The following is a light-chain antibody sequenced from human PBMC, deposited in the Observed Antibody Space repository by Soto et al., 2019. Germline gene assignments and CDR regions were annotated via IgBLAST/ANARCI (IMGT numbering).Light chain of an antibody. CDR3: HQHGRSPRT. V-gene: IGKV3-11*01. J-gene: IGKJ1*01. CDR1: QSVSSY. CDR2: DAS. Sequence: EIVLTQSPATLSLSPGERATLSCRASQSVSSYLAWYQQKPGQAPRLLIYDASNRATGIPARFSGSGSGTDFTLTISSLEPEDFALYYCHQHGRSPRTFGQGTKVDIK.